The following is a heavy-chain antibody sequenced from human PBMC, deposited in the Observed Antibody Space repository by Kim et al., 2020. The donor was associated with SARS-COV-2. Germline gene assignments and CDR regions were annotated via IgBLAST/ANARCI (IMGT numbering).Heavy chain of an antibody. CDR1: GFIVSSYS. Sequence: GGSLRLSCATSGFIVSSYSMNWVRQAPGKGLEWVSSISSSGTYIHYADSVKGRFTISRDNAKNSLYLHMNSLRAEDTAVYYCARDNSGFSEYYFDYWGQGTLVTVSS. CDR2: ISSSGTYI. J-gene: IGHJ4*02. D-gene: IGHD3-10*01. V-gene: IGHV3-21*01. CDR3: ARDNSGFSEYYFDY.